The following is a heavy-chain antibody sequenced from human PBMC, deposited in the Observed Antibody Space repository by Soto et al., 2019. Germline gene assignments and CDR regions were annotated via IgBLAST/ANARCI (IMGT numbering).Heavy chain of an antibody. J-gene: IGHJ6*02. D-gene: IGHD6-19*01. CDR1: GFTFSSYG. CDR3: AKDRSAVAGLYYYYGMDV. V-gene: IGHV3-30*18. CDR2: ISYDGSNK. Sequence: GGSLRLSCAASGFTFSSYGMHWVRQAPGKGLEWVAVISYDGSNKYYADSVKGRFTISRDNSKNTLYLQMNSLRAEDTAVYYWAKDRSAVAGLYYYYGMDVWGQGTTVTVSS.